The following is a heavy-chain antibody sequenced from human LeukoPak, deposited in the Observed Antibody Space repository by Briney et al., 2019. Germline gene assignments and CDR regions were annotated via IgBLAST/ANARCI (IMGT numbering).Heavy chain of an antibody. J-gene: IGHJ3*02. CDR1: GFSFSSYA. V-gene: IGHV3-23*01. CDR3: AKERNGYNWDDAFDI. CDR2: ITGSGGNT. D-gene: IGHD5-24*01. Sequence: GGSLRLSCAASGFSFSSYAMSWVRQAPGKGLEWVSVITGSGGNTYYADSVEGRFTISRDNSKNTLYLQMNSLRAEDTAVYYCAKERNGYNWDDAFDIWGQGTIVTVSS.